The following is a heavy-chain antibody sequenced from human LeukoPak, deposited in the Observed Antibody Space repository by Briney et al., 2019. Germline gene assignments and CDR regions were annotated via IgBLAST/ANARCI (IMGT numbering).Heavy chain of an antibody. D-gene: IGHD6-6*01. CDR2: INPNSGGT. CDR3: ARQSIAARQYYY. CDR1: GYTFTGYY. J-gene: IGHJ4*02. Sequence: GASVKVSCEASGYTFTGYYMHWVRQAPGQGLEWMGWINPNSGGTNYAQKFQGRVTMTRDTSISTAYMELSRLRSDDTAVYYCARQSIAARQYYYWGQGTLVTVSS. V-gene: IGHV1-2*02.